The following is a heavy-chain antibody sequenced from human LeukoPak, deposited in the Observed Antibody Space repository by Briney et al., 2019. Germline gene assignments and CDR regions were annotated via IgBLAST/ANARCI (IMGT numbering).Heavy chain of an antibody. CDR2: IYYSGST. V-gene: IGHV4-59*12. CDR1: GPPINSYH. CDR3: ARPLNKGRGSIAAAY. D-gene: IGHD6-13*01. Sequence: SETLSLTCKVSGPPINSYHWNWIRQPPGKGLEWIGYIYYSGSTNYNPSLKSRVTISVDTSKNQFSLKLSSVTAADTAVYYCARPLNKGRGSIAAAYWGQGTLVTVSS. J-gene: IGHJ4*02.